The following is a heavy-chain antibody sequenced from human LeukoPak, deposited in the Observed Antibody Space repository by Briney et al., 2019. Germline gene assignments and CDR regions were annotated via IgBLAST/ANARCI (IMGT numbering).Heavy chain of an antibody. D-gene: IGHD3-3*01. CDR2: INTNTGNP. CDR3: ASSGPRTYYDFWSGYPDWFFDY. CDR1: GYTFTSYA. V-gene: IGHV7-4-1*02. J-gene: IGHJ4*02. Sequence: ASVKVSCTASGYTFTSYAMNWVRQAPGQGLEWMGWINTNTGNPTYAQGFTGRFVFSLDTSVSTAYLQISSLKAEDTAVYYCASSGPRTYYDFWSGYPDWFFDYWGQGTLVTVSS.